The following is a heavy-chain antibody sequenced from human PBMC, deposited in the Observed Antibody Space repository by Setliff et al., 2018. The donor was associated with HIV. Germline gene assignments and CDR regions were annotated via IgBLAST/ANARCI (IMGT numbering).Heavy chain of an antibody. V-gene: IGHV4-61*08. Sequence: SETLSLTCTVSGDSISSGDYYWSWVRQPPGKGLEWIGNIYYSGSTNYNPSLKGRVTISVDTSKNQFSLRLSSVTAADTAVYYCARDPAGGATSAHAFDIWGQGTMVTVS. D-gene: IGHD1-26*01. J-gene: IGHJ3*02. CDR3: ARDPAGGATSAHAFDI. CDR1: GDSISSGDYY. CDR2: IYYSGST.